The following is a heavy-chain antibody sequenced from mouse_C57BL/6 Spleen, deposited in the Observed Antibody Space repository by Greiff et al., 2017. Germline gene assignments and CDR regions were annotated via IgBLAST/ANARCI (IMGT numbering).Heavy chain of an antibody. V-gene: IGHV1-64*01. CDR2: IHPNSGST. D-gene: IGHD1-1*01. CDR1: GYTFTSYW. Sequence: VQLQQPGAELVKPGASVTLSCKASGYTFTSYWMHWVKQRPGQGLEWIGMIHPNSGSTNYNEKFKSKATLTVDKSSSTAYMQLSSLTSEDSAVYYCARGGYGSSYDAMDYWGQGTSVTVSS. J-gene: IGHJ4*01. CDR3: ARGGYGSSYDAMDY.